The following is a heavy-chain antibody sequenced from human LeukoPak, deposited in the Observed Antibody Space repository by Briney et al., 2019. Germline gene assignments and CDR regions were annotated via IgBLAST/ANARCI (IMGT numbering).Heavy chain of an antibody. D-gene: IGHD2-8*01. J-gene: IGHJ6*03. CDR1: GGTFSSYA. CDR3: ARGFLVPTDYFYYYYMDV. CDR2: MNPNSGNT. Sequence: ASVKVSCKASGGTFSSYAISWVRQAPGQGLEWMGRMNPNSGNTDHAQKFQGRVTISRNTSISTAYMELSSLRSEDTAIYFCARGFLVPTDYFYYYYMDVWGKGTTVTVSS. V-gene: IGHV1-8*03.